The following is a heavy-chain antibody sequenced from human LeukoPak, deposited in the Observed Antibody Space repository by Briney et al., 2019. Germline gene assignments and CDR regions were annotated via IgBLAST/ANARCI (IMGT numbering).Heavy chain of an antibody. CDR1: GFTVSTNY. D-gene: IGHD5-24*01. CDR3: AGRRKEADAYDH. J-gene: IGHJ4*02. Sequence: PGGSLRLSCAASGFTVSTNYMSWVRLAPGKGLEWVSLLHSDGNKYYAESVKGRFTISTDNSKNTLYLQMNTLRVEDTAVYYCAGRRKEADAYDHWGQGTLVTVSS. V-gene: IGHV3-66*01. CDR2: LHSDGNK.